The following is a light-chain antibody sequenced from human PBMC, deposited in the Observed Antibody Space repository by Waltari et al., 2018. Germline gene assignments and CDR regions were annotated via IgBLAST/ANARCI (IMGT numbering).Light chain of an antibody. V-gene: IGKV1-39*01. J-gene: IGKJ1*01. Sequence: DIHMIQSPSSLSASVGDRVTITCRASQSIRSYLHLYPRKPGTAAQLLSYAASSLQSGVPSRFSGGRSGTDSTLTISSQQPEDFATYYCQQSYSTTWTFGQGTKVEIK. CDR2: AAS. CDR1: QSIRSY. CDR3: QQSYSTTWT.